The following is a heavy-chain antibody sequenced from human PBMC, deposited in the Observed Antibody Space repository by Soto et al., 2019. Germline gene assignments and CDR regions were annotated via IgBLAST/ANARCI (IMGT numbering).Heavy chain of an antibody. J-gene: IGHJ5*02. CDR2: INHSGST. V-gene: IGHV4-34*01. Sequence: SETLSLTCAVYGGSFSGYYWSWIRQPPGKGLEWIGEINHSGSTNYNPSLKSRVTISVDTSRNKFSLKLSSVTAADTAVYYCARIRITMVRGVIGGGWFDPWGQGTLVTVSS. CDR3: ARIRITMVRGVIGGGWFDP. CDR1: GGSFSGYY. D-gene: IGHD3-10*01.